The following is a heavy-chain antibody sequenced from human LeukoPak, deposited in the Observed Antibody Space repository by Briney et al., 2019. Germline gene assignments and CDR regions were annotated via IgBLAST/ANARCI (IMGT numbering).Heavy chain of an antibody. CDR1: GFTVSSNY. D-gene: IGHD3-10*01. V-gene: IGHV3-30*18. Sequence: GGSLRLSCAASGFTVSSNYMSWVRQAPGEGLEWVAVISYDGSNKYYADSVEGRFTISRDNSKNTLYLQMDSLRAEDTAVYYCAKQFYRGSGSLPFDYWGHGTLVTVSS. CDR3: AKQFYRGSGSLPFDY. CDR2: ISYDGSNK. J-gene: IGHJ4*01.